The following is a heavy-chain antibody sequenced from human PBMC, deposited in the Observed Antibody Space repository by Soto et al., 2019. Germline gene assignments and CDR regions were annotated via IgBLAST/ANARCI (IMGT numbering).Heavy chain of an antibody. CDR3: ARLVQTWNHNVDY. J-gene: IGHJ4*02. D-gene: IGHD1-1*01. CDR1: GGSFSGYY. V-gene: IGHV4-34*01. CDR2: INHSGST. Sequence: QVQLQQWGAGLLKPSETLSLTCAVYGGSFSGYYWSWIRQPPGKGLEWIGEINHSGSTNYNPSLKSRVTISVDTSKNQCSLKLSSVTAADTAVYYCARLVQTWNHNVDYWGQGTLVTVSS.